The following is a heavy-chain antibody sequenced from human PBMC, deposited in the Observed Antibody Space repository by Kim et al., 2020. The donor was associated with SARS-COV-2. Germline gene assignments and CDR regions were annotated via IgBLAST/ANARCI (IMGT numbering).Heavy chain of an antibody. CDR2: IYYSGST. CDR3: ARDPYYDSSGYYYDQVRDAFDI. D-gene: IGHD3-22*01. J-gene: IGHJ3*02. Sequence: SETLSLTCTVSGGSVSSGSYYWSWIRQPPGKGLEWIGYIYYSGSTNYNPSLKSRVTISVDTSKNQFSLKLSSVTAADTAVYYCARDPYYDSSGYYYDQVRDAFDIWGQGTMVTVSS. CDR1: GGSVSSGSYY. V-gene: IGHV4-61*01.